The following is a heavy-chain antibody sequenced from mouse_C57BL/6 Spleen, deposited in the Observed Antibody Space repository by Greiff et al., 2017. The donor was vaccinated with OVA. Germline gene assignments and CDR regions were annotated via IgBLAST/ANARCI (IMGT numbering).Heavy chain of an antibody. CDR3: ARRAMDY. CDR2: IDPSDSYT. J-gene: IGHJ4*01. CDR1: GYTFTSYW. V-gene: IGHV1-69*01. Sequence: QVQLQQPGAELVMPGASVKLSCKASGYTFTSYWMHWVKQRPGQGLEWIGEIDPSDSYTNYNQKFKGKSTLTVDKSSSTSYMQLSILTSDAAAFYCCARRAMDYWGQGTSVTVSS.